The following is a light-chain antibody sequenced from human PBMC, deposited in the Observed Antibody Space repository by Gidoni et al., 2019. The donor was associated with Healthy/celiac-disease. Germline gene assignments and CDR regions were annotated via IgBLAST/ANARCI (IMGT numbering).Light chain of an antibody. CDR1: QSVSSY. V-gene: IGKV3-11*01. CDR3: QQRSNWPPWT. J-gene: IGKJ1*01. CDR2: DAS. Sequence: EIVLTQSPATLSLSPGERATLSCIASQSVSSYLAWYKQKPGQAPRLLIYDASTRATGIPARFSGSGSGTDFTLTISSLEPEDFAVYYCQQRSNWPPWTFGQGTKVEIK.